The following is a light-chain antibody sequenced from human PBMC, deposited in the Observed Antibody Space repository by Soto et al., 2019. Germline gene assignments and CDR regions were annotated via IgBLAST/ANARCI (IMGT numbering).Light chain of an antibody. V-gene: IGKV3-20*01. CDR2: GAS. Sequence: EIVLTQSPGPLSLSPGERATLSCRASQSVSSSYLAWYQQKPGQAPSLLIYGASTRATGIPDRFSGSGSGTDFTLTISRLEPEDFAVYYCQQYDSSPRTFGQGTKVEI. CDR3: QQYDSSPRT. J-gene: IGKJ1*01. CDR1: QSVSSSY.